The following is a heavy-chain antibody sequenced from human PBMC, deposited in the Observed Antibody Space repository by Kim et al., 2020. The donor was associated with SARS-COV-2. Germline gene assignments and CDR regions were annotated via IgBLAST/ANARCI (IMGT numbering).Heavy chain of an antibody. CDR3: ARGVSSAWTLRAWFDP. J-gene: IGHJ5*01. Sequence: SETLSLTCVVSGASISSSSCWSWVRQPPGKGLEWIGEVDHSGTTSYNVSLKSRVTISVAKSKNQFSLRLNSVSAADTAVYYCARGVSSAWTLRAWFDPWGQGTQVTVSP. D-gene: IGHD3-22*01. CDR1: GASISSSSC. V-gene: IGHV4-4*02. CDR2: VDHSGTT.